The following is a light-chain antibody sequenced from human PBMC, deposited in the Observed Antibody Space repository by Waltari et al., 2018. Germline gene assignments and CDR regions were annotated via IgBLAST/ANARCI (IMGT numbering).Light chain of an antibody. CDR3: QQHGTLPAT. CDR1: QSVGSSS. J-gene: IGKJ1*01. CDR2: RAS. V-gene: IGKV3-20*01. Sequence: EIVLTQYPGHASLSPGERVTLSCRASQSVGSSSLAWYQQKPGQAPRLVIYRASRRATGIPDRCGGGGSDTDFSRTISILEPEDFAGYYCQQHGTLPATFGQWTKVELK.